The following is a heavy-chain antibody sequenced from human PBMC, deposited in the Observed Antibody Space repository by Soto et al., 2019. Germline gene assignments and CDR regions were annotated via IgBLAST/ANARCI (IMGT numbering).Heavy chain of an antibody. CDR1: GGTFSSYA. CDR2: IIPIFGTA. J-gene: IGHJ3*02. Sequence: SVKVSCKSSGGTFSSYAMSWVGPDPGQGLEWMGGIIPIFGTANYAQKFQGRVTITADESTSTAYMELSSLRSEDTAVYYCARERIAAAGHDAFDIWGQGTMVTVSS. CDR3: ARERIAAAGHDAFDI. V-gene: IGHV1-69*13. D-gene: IGHD6-13*01.